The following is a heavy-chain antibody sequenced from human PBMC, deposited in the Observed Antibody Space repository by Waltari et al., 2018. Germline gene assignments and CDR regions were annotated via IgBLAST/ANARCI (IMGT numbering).Heavy chain of an antibody. J-gene: IGHJ4*02. CDR2: IYHSGYT. V-gene: IGHV4-38-2*02. D-gene: IGHD3-22*01. Sequence: QVQLQESGPGLVKPSETLSLTCAVSGSSLSSGYYWGWIRQPPGKGPEWIGTIYHSGYTYYNPSLKSRVTISVDTSKNQFSLKLTSVTAADTAVYYCARDPDADSSGYYSGHWGQGTLVTVSS. CDR3: ARDPDADSSGYYSGH. CDR1: GSSLSSGYY.